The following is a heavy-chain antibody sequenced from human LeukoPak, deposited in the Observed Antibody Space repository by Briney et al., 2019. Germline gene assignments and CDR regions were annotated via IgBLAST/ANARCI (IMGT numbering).Heavy chain of an antibody. J-gene: IGHJ4*02. CDR1: GFTFSSYG. Sequence: PGGSLRLSCAASGFTFSSYGMHWVRQAPGKGLGWVALISYDGSNKYYADSVKGRFTVSRDNSKNTLFLQMNSLRAEDTAVYYCAKDLAPMFYFDYWGQGTLVTVSS. CDR3: AKDLAPMFYFDY. CDR2: ISYDGSNK. D-gene: IGHD3-10*02. V-gene: IGHV3-30*18.